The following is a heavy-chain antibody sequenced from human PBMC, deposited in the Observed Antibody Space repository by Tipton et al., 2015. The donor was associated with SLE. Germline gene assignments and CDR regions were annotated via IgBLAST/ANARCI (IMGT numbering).Heavy chain of an antibody. CDR2: ISSDGSNK. CDR1: GFTFSSYA. Sequence: SLRLSCAASGFTFSSYAMHWVRQAPGKGLEWVAVISSDGSNKYYADSVKGRFTISRDNSKNTLYLQMNSLRAEDTAVYYCAKDIIATAPYYGMDVWGQGTTVTVSS. CDR3: AKDIIATAPYYGMDV. D-gene: IGHD6-13*01. V-gene: IGHV3-30*04. J-gene: IGHJ6*02.